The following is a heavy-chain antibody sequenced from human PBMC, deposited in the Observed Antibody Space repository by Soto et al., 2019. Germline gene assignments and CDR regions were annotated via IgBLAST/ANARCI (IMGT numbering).Heavy chain of an antibody. D-gene: IGHD2-8*01. CDR1: GGTFSSYT. V-gene: IGHV1-69*02. J-gene: IGHJ4*02. CDR2: IIPILGIA. CDR3: ARRTCTNGVCHFDY. Sequence: GTSVKVSCKASGGTFSSYTISWVRQAPGQGLEWMGRIIPILGIANYAQKFQGRVTITADKSTSTAYMELSSLRSEDTAVYYCARRTCTNGVCHFDYWGQGTLVTVSS.